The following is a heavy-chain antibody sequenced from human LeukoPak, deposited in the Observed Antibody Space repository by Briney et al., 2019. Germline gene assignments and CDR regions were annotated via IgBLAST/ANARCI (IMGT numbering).Heavy chain of an antibody. V-gene: IGHV3-21*01. CDR1: GFTFSSYS. CDR2: ISSSSSYI. J-gene: IGHJ6*02. CDR3: ARAGRRDYYYYYGMDV. Sequence: GGSLRLSCAASGFTFSSYSLNWVRQAPGKGLEWVSSISSSSSYIYYADSVKGRFTISRDNAKNSLYLQMNSLRAEDTAVYYCARAGRRDYYYYYGMDVWGQGTTVTVSS.